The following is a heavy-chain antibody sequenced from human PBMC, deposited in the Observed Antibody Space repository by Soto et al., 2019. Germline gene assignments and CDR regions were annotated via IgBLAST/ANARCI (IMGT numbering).Heavy chain of an antibody. CDR1: GGSFSGYY. CDR2: INHGGST. CDR3: ARGRLNYGMDV. D-gene: IGHD3-22*01. V-gene: IGHV4-34*01. J-gene: IGHJ6*02. Sequence: SETLSLTCAVYGGSFSGYYWSWIRQPPGKGLEWIGEINHGGSTNYNPSLKSRVTISVDTSKNQFSLKLSSVTAADTAVYYCARGRLNYGMDVWGQGTTVTVSS.